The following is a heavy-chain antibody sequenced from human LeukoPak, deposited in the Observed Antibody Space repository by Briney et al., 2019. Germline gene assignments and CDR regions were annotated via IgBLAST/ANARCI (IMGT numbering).Heavy chain of an antibody. Sequence: GGSLRLSCAASGFTFNNYAMSWVRQAPGKGLEWVSAISGSDAGTYYADSVKGRFTISRDNSKNTLYLQMNSLRAEDAAVYYCTTERRDGYNLYYYYYYMDVWGKGTTVTISS. CDR1: GFTFNNYA. CDR3: TTERRDGYNLYYYYYYMDV. J-gene: IGHJ6*03. V-gene: IGHV3-23*01. D-gene: IGHD5-24*01. CDR2: ISGSDAGT.